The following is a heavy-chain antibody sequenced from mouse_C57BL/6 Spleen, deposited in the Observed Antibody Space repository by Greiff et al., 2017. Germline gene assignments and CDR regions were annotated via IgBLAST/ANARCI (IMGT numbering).Heavy chain of an antibody. CDR2: IYPGGGYT. D-gene: IGHD1-1*01. Sequence: VQLQESGAELVRPGTSVKMSCKASGYTFTNYWIGWAKQRPGHGLEWIGDIYPGGGYTNYNEKFKGKATLTADKSSSTAYMQFSGLTSEDSAIYYCARSELRYYFDYWGQGTTLTVSS. J-gene: IGHJ2*01. CDR3: ARSELRYYFDY. V-gene: IGHV1-63*01. CDR1: GYTFTNYW.